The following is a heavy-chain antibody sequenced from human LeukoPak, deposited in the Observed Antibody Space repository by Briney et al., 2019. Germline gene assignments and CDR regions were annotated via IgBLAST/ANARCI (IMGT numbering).Heavy chain of an antibody. V-gene: IGHV5-51*01. CDR3: ARRGYSGSFDP. D-gene: IGHD5-12*01. CDR2: IYPGDSDT. CDR1: GYSFTNYW. Sequence: GGSLKNSLKGSGYSFTNYWIRWGRQMPGERPGWMGIIYPGDSDTRYSPSFQGQVTISADKSISTAYLQWSSLKASDTAMYYCARRGYSGSFDPWGQGTLVTVSS. J-gene: IGHJ5*02.